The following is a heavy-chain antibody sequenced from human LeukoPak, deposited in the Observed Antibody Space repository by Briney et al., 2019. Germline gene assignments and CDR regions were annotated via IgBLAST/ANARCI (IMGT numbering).Heavy chain of an antibody. Sequence: PGGSLRLSCAASGFTFSSNWMSWVRQAPGKGLEWVANVKQDGSETYYVDAVKGRFTISRDNAKNSLFLQMNTLRVEDTAVYYCARAYSYAFEPWGQGTLVTVPS. CDR1: GFTFSSNW. D-gene: IGHD5-18*01. CDR2: VKQDGSET. V-gene: IGHV3-7*04. CDR3: ARAYSYAFEP. J-gene: IGHJ5*02.